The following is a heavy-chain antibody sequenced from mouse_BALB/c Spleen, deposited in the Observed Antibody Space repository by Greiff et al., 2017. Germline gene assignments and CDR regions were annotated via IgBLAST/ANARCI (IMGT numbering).Heavy chain of an antibody. CDR3: ARDRGYYDYYAMDY. V-gene: IGHV2-9*02. CDR2: IWAGGST. J-gene: IGHJ4*01. Sequence: VQLKESGPGLVAPSQSLSITCTVSGFSLTSYGVHWVRQPPGKGLEWLGVIWAGGSTNYNSALMSRLSISKDNSKSQVFLKMNSLQTDDTAMYYCARDRGYYDYYAMDYWGQGTSVTVSS. D-gene: IGHD2-3*01. CDR1: GFSLTSYG.